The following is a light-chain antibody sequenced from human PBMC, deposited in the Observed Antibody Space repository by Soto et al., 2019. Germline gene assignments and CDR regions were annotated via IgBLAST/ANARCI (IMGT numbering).Light chain of an antibody. Sequence: EIVLTQSPCTLSLSPGERATLSCRASQSVSSSYLAWYQQKPGQAPRLLIYGASSRATGIPDRFSGSGSGTDFTLTISRLEPEDFAVYYCQQYGSSPRKFGQGTKVDIK. V-gene: IGKV3-20*01. CDR1: QSVSSSY. CDR2: GAS. J-gene: IGKJ1*01. CDR3: QQYGSSPRK.